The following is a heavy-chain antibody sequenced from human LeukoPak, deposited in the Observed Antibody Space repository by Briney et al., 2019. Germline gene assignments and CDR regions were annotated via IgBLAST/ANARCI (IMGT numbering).Heavy chain of an antibody. J-gene: IGHJ4*02. CDR3: TRVEYYYDSSGYLLDY. V-gene: IGHV3-49*04. CDR1: GFTFGDYA. Sequence: GGSLRLSCTASGFTFGDYAMSWVRQAPGKGLEWVGFIRSKAYGGTTEYAASVKGRFTISRDDSKSIAYLQMNSLKTEDTAVYYCTRVEYYYDSSGYLLDYWGQGTLVTVSS. D-gene: IGHD3-22*01. CDR2: IRSKAYGGTT.